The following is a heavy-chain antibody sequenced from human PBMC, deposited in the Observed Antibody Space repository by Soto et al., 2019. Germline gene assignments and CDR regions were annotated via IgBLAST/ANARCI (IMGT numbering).Heavy chain of an antibody. CDR1: GGTFSNHA. J-gene: IGHJ4*02. D-gene: IGHD3-22*01. V-gene: IGHV1-69*01. CDR3: ARGPDRGGFYLFDY. CDR2: IIPIPGTT. Sequence: QVQLVQSGAEVRKPGSSVKVSCKASGGTFSNHAVSWVRQAPGQGPEWMGGIIPIPGTTNYAQKFLGRVTITADESMTTAYMEMSSLRSEDTAVYYCARGPDRGGFYLFDYWGQGTLVTVSS.